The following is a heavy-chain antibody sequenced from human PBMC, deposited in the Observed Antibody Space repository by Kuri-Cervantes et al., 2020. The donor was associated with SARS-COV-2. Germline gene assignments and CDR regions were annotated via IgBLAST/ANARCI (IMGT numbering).Heavy chain of an antibody. D-gene: IGHD3-22*01. CDR2: IISIFGTA. Sequence: SVKVSCKASGGTFSSYAISWVRQAPGQGLEWMGGIISIFGTANYAQKFQGRVTITADESTSTAYMELSSLRSEDTAVYYCARAYYYDSSGYYPGDYWGQGTLVTVSS. CDR3: ARAYYYDSSGYYPGDY. V-gene: IGHV1-69*13. CDR1: GGTFSSYA. J-gene: IGHJ4*02.